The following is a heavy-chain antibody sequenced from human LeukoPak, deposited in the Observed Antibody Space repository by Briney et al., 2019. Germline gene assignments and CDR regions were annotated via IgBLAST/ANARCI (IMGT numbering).Heavy chain of an antibody. CDR3: VKCPYCSGGSCYETYYFDY. V-gene: IGHV3-23*01. J-gene: IGHJ4*02. Sequence: PGGSLRLSCAASGFTFSSYAMSWVRQAPGKGLEWVSAISGSGGSTYYADSVKGRFTISRDNSKNTLYLQMNSLRAEDTAVYYCVKCPYCSGGSCYETYYFDYWGQGTLVTVSS. CDR2: ISGSGGST. D-gene: IGHD2-15*01. CDR1: GFTFSSYA.